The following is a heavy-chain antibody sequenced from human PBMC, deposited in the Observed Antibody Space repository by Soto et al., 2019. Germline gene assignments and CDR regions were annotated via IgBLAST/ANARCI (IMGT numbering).Heavy chain of an antibody. V-gene: IGHV1-3*01. J-gene: IGHJ6*02. CDR2: INAGNGNT. Sequence: ASVEVSCKASRYTITRNAMHWVRQAPGQRLEWMGWINAGNGNTKYSQKFQGRVTITRDTSASTAYMELSSLRSEDTAVYYCASSNIAAAPYGMDVWGQGTTVTVSS. CDR1: RYTITRNA. D-gene: IGHD6-13*01. CDR3: ASSNIAAAPYGMDV.